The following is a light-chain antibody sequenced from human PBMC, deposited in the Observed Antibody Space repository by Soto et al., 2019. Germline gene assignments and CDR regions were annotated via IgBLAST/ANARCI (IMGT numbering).Light chain of an antibody. Sequence: QSVVTQPPSASGTPGQRVTISCSGSSSNIGSNNVNWYQQLPGTAPKLLIYSNNQRPSGVPDRFSGSKSGTSASLAISGLQSEDEADYYCVAWDDRLNGYVFGTGTKLTVL. V-gene: IGLV1-44*01. J-gene: IGLJ1*01. CDR3: VAWDDRLNGYV. CDR2: SNN. CDR1: SSNIGSNN.